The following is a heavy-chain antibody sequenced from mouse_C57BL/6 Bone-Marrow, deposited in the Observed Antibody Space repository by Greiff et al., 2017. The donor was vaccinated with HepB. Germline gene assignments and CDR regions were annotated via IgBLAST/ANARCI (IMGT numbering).Heavy chain of an antibody. Sequence: EVQGVASGGGLVKPGGSLKLSCAASGFTFSDYGMHWVRQAPEKGLEWVAYISSGSSTIYYADTVKGRFTISRDNAKNTLFLQMTSLRSEDTAMYYCARPSITTVRGAMDYWGQGTSVTVSS. V-gene: IGHV5-17*01. CDR1: GFTFSDYG. CDR3: ARPSITTVRGAMDY. CDR2: ISSGSSTI. D-gene: IGHD1-1*01. J-gene: IGHJ4*01.